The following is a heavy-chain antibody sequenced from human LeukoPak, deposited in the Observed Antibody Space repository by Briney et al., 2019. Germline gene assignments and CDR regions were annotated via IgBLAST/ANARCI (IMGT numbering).Heavy chain of an antibody. CDR1: GFTFSSYA. CDR2: ISSSSTYI. CDR3: ASNLIYDTSGYYFEDAFDI. V-gene: IGHV3-21*01. J-gene: IGHJ3*02. Sequence: KSGGSLRLSCAASGFTFSSYAMSWVRQAPGKGLEWVSSISSSSTYIYYADSVKGRFTISRDNAKNSLYLQMNSLRAADTAVYYCASNLIYDTSGYYFEDAFDIWGQGTMVTVSS. D-gene: IGHD3-22*01.